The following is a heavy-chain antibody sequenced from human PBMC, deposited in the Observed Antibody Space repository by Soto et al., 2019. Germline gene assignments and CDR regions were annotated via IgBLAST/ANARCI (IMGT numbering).Heavy chain of an antibody. CDR3: ARGYYDSSGYYYRDETFQH. CDR1: GYTFTSYG. D-gene: IGHD3-22*01. Sequence: ASVKVSCKACGYTFTSYGISWVRQAPGQGLEWMGWISAYNGNTNYAQKLQGRVTMTTDTSTSTAYMELRSLRADDTAVYYCARGYYDSSGYYYRDETFQHWGQGTLVTVSS. V-gene: IGHV1-18*04. CDR2: ISAYNGNT. J-gene: IGHJ1*01.